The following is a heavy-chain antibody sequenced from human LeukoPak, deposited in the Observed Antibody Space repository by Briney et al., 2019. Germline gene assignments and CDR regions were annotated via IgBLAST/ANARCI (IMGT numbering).Heavy chain of an antibody. CDR1: GGSFSGYY. CDR2: INHSGST. CDR3: AGGGYSGGWYRQYNWFDP. V-gene: IGHV4-34*01. D-gene: IGHD6-19*01. Sequence: SETLSLTCAVYGGSFSGYYWSWIRQPPGKGLEWVGEINHSGSTNYNPSLKSRVTISVDTSKNQFSLKLSSVTAADTAVYYCAGGGYSGGWYRQYNWFDPWGQGTLVTVSS. J-gene: IGHJ5*02.